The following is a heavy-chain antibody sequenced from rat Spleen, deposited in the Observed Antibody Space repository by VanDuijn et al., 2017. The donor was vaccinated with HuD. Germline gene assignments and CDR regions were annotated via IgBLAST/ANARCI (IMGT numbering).Heavy chain of an antibody. V-gene: IGHV5-7*01. CDR3: ARPPNWEPRFDY. J-gene: IGHJ2*01. D-gene: IGHD5-1*01. Sequence: EVQLVESGGGLVQPGRSMKLSCAAAGFTFSDYNMAWVRQAPKQGLEWVATISYDGSSTYYRDSVKGRFTISRDNAKSTLYLQMDSLRSEDTATYYCARPPNWEPRFDYWGQGVMVTVSS. CDR1: GFTFSDYN. CDR2: ISYDGSST.